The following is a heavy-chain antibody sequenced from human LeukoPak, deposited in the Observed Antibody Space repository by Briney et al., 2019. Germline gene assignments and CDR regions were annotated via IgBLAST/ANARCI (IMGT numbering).Heavy chain of an antibody. V-gene: IGHV3-53*01. CDR3: ARDISPDYYYYGMDV. J-gene: IGHJ6*02. CDR2: IYSGGST. Sequence: GGSLRLSCAASGFTVSSNYMSWVRQAPGKGLEWVSVIYSGGSTYYADSVKGRFTISRDNSKNTLYLQMNSLRAEDTAVYCCARDISPDYYYYGMDVWGQGTTVTVSS. CDR1: GFTVSSNY.